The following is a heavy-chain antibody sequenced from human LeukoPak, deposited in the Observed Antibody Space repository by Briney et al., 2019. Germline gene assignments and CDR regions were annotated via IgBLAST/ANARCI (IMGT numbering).Heavy chain of an antibody. Sequence: NPGGSLRLSCAASGFTFSDYYMNWIRQAPGKGLEWVSYITSSGNTIYYADSVKGRFSISRDNAKNSLYLQMNSLRAEDTAVYYCARGWRRGTMVTYYFDYWGQGTLVTVSS. CDR3: ARGWRRGTMVTYYFDY. CDR1: GFTFSDYY. D-gene: IGHD5-18*01. CDR2: ITSSGNTI. V-gene: IGHV3-11*04. J-gene: IGHJ4*02.